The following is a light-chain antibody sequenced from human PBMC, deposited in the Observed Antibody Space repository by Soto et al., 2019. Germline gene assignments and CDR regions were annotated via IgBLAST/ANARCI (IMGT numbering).Light chain of an antibody. CDR1: QSFRSRY. CDR2: GAS. J-gene: IGKJ1*01. Sequence: EIVLTQSPGTLSLSPGERATLSCRARQSFRSRYLAWYQQKPGQAPRLLMYGASSRATGIPDRFRGSGSGTDFPLTISRLEPEHFAVDYSQQYSNSHSTFGHGTKVESK. V-gene: IGKV3-20*01. CDR3: QQYSNSHST.